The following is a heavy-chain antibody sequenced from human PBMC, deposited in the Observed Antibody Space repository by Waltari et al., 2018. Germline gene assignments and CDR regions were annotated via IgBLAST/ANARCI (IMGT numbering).Heavy chain of an antibody. D-gene: IGHD2-2*02. CDR2: INPNSGGT. CDR1: GYTFTGYY. CDR3: ARVVPAAISYYYYYMDV. J-gene: IGHJ6*03. Sequence: QVQLVQSGAEVKKPGASVKVSCTASGYTFTGYYMPWVRPAPGQGLEWMGRINPNSGGTNYAQKFQGRVTMTRDTSISTAYMELSRLRSDDTAVYYCARVVPAAISYYYYYMDVWGKGTTVTVSS. V-gene: IGHV1-2*06.